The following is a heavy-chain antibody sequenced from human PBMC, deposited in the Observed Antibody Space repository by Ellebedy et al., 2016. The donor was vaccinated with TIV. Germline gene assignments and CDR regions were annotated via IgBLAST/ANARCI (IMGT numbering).Heavy chain of an antibody. CDR3: ARSSVVVVTARRRWYFDL. CDR1: GGTFSSYA. J-gene: IGHJ2*01. CDR2: IIPIFGTA. D-gene: IGHD2-21*02. Sequence: ASVKVSCKASGGTFSSYAISWVRQAPGQGLEWMGGIIPIFGTANYAQKFQGRVTITADESTSTAYMELSSLRSEDTAVYYCARSSVVVVTARRRWYFDLWGRGTLVTVSS. V-gene: IGHV1-69*13.